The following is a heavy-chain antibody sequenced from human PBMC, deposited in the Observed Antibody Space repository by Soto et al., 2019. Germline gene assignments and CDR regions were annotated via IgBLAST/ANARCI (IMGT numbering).Heavy chain of an antibody. J-gene: IGHJ6*02. Sequence: GGSLRLSCAASGFTFSSYAMSWVRQAPGKGLEWVSAISGSGGSTYYADSVKGRFTISRDNSKNTLYLQMNSLRAEDTAVYYSAKVVDTAMVGPYYYYGMDVWGQGTTVTVSS. CDR2: ISGSGGST. CDR1: GFTFSSYA. CDR3: AKVVDTAMVGPYYYYGMDV. D-gene: IGHD5-18*01. V-gene: IGHV3-23*01.